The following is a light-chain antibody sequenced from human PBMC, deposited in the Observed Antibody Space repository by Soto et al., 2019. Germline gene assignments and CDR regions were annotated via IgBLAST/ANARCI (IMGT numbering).Light chain of an antibody. CDR1: QSIGKH. CDR2: AAS. CDR3: QQSYSTPIS. V-gene: IGKV1-39*01. J-gene: IGKJ5*01. Sequence: DIQMTQSPSSLSASVGDTVTITCRASQSIGKHLNWYQQKPGKAPKFLIYAASSLQSGVPSRFSGSGSGTDFTLTVNSLQPEDFATYYCQQSYSTPISFGQGTRLEIK.